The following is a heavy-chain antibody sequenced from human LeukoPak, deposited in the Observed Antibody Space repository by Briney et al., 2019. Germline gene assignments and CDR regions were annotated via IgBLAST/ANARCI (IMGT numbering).Heavy chain of an antibody. CDR3: AKDLESGWGYY. CDR1: GFTFSSYA. Sequence: GGSLRLSCAASGFTFSSYAMHWVRQAPGKGLEWVAVISYDGSNKYYADSVKGRFTISRDNSKNTLYLQMNSLRAEDTAVYYCAKDLESGWGYYWGQGTLVTVSS. D-gene: IGHD6-25*01. J-gene: IGHJ4*02. CDR2: ISYDGSNK. V-gene: IGHV3-30*04.